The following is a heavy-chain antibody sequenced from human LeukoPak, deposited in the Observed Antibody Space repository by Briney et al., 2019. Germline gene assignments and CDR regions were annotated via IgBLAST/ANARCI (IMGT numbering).Heavy chain of an antibody. D-gene: IGHD3-9*01. J-gene: IGHJ5*02. CDR1: GYTFTCYY. CDR3: AIGPPPFDILTGYYMLDP. CDR2: INPNSGGT. V-gene: IGHV1-2*02. Sequence: ASVKVSCKASGYTFTCYYIHWVRQAPGQGLEWMAWINPNSGGTNYAQKFQGRVTMTRDTSITTAYMELSRLRSDDTAVYYCAIGPPPFDILTGYYMLDPWGQGTLVTVSS.